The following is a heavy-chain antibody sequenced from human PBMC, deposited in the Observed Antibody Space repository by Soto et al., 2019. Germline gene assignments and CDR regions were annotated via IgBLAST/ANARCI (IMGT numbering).Heavy chain of an antibody. CDR2: IIPIFGTA. Sequence: GASVKVSCKASGGTFSSYAISWVRQAPGQGLEWMGGIIPIFGTANYAQKFQGRVTITADESTGTAYMELSSLRSEDTAVYYCARDLYCSGGSCYGQHRHYYYGMDVWGQGTTVTVSS. CDR1: GGTFSSYA. CDR3: ARDLYCSGGSCYGQHRHYYYGMDV. J-gene: IGHJ6*02. V-gene: IGHV1-69*13. D-gene: IGHD2-15*01.